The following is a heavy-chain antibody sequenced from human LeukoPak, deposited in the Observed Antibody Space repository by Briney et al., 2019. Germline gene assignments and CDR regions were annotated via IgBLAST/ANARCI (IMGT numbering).Heavy chain of an antibody. Sequence: SETLSLTCTASGYSISSGYYWGWIRQPPGKGLEWIGSIYHSGSTYYNPSLKSRVTISVDTSKNQFSLKLSSVTAADTAVYYCARLSPGSVTGTTNFDYWGQGTLVTVSS. CDR1: GYSISSGYY. CDR3: ARLSPGSVTGTTNFDY. CDR2: IYHSGST. J-gene: IGHJ4*02. V-gene: IGHV4-38-2*02. D-gene: IGHD1-20*01.